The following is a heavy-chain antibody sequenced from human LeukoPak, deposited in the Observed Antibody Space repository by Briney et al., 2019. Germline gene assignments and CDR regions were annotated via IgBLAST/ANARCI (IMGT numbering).Heavy chain of an antibody. V-gene: IGHV1-3*01. CDR1: RYTFTTYT. J-gene: IGHJ4*02. D-gene: IGHD1-26*01. CDR3: ARESHVTREDS. Sequence: ASVKVSCKASRYTFTTYTMHWVRQAPGQRLEWMGWINAGNGNTKYSQKFQGRVTITRDTSASTAYMELRSLRSDDTAVYYCARESHVTREDSWGQGTLVIVSS. CDR2: INAGNGNT.